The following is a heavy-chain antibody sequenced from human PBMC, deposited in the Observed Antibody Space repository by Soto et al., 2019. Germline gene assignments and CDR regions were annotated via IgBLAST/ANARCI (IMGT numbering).Heavy chain of an antibody. Sequence: ASVKVSCKASGYTFTSYAMHWVRQAPGQRLEWMGWINAGNGNTKYSQKFQGRVTITRDTSASTAYMELSSLRSDDTAFYYCARSSGGVFGIIIEGSNWFGSWGQGTLVTVS. J-gene: IGHJ5*01. CDR1: GYTFTSYA. CDR2: INAGNGNT. D-gene: IGHD1-26*01. V-gene: IGHV1-3*01. CDR3: ARSSGGVFGIIIEGSNWFGS.